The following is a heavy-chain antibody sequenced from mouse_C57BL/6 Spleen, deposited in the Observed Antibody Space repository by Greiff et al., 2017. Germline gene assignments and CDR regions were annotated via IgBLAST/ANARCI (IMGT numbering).Heavy chain of an antibody. J-gene: IGHJ2*01. CDR3: ARPTSLIFFDY. CDR1: GYTFTSYW. Sequence: VQLQQSGAELAKPGASVKLSCKASGYTFTSYWMHWVKQRPGQGLEWIGYINPSSGYTKYNQTFKDKATLTADKSSSTAYLQLSRLTYEDSAVYYCARPTSLIFFDYWGQGTTLTVSS. CDR2: INPSSGYT. V-gene: IGHV1-7*01.